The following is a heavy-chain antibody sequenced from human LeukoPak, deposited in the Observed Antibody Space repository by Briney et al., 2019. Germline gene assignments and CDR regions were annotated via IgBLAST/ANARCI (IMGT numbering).Heavy chain of an antibody. CDR1: GFTFSSYG. Sequence: GSLRLSCAASGFTFSSYGMHWVRQAPGKGLEWVAFIRYDGSNKYYADSVKGRFTISRDNSKNTLYLQMNSLRAEDTAVYYCAKTDKGYYDSSGWTWWGQGTLVTVSS. CDR2: IRYDGSNK. CDR3: AKTDKGYYDSSGWTW. V-gene: IGHV3-30*02. J-gene: IGHJ4*02. D-gene: IGHD3-22*01.